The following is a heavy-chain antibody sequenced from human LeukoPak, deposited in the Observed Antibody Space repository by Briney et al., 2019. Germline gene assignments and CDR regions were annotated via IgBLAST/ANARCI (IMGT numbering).Heavy chain of an antibody. CDR2: INPSSGGS. CDR1: GYTFSYYY. CDR3: ARDRGYYDSSGYDDAFDI. Sequence: ASVKVSCKTSGYTFSYYYIHWVRQAPGQGLEWMGTINPSSGGSTYAQKLQGRVTVTRDMSTSTVYMELSSLRSEDTAVYYCARDRGYYDSSGYDDAFDIWGQGTMVTVSS. D-gene: IGHD3-22*01. V-gene: IGHV1-46*04. J-gene: IGHJ3*02.